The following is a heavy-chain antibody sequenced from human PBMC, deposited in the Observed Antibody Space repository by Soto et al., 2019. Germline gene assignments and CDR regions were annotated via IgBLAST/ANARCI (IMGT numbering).Heavy chain of an antibody. CDR3: ARVERGTATTVVDAFDI. D-gene: IGHD1-1*01. CDR2: MSHSGGT. CDR1: GGSVNSGNYY. J-gene: IGHJ3*02. V-gene: IGHV4-61*01. Sequence: SETLSLTCAVFGGSVNSGNYYWSWIRQPPGKGLEWIGEMSHSGGTHFNPSLKSRVTISVDTSKNQFSLKMSSVTAADTALYYCARVERGTATTVVDAFDIWGPGTMGTVSS.